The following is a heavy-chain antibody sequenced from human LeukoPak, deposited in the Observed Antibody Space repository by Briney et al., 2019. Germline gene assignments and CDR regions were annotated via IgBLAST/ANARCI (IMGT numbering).Heavy chain of an antibody. CDR1: GFTFSTYA. D-gene: IGHD6-13*01. V-gene: IGHV3-23*01. CDR2: ISGSGGST. J-gene: IGHJ4*02. Sequence: PGGSLRLSCAASGFTFSTYAMSWVRQAPGNGLEWVSAISGSGGSTYYADSVKGRFTISRDNSKNTLYLQMNSLRAEDTAAYYCAPGGLRSSPDYWGQGTLVTVSS. CDR3: APGGLRSSPDY.